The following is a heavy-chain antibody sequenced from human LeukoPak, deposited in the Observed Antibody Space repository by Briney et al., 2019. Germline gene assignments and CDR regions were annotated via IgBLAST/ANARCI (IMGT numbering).Heavy chain of an antibody. J-gene: IGHJ6*02. D-gene: IGHD6-19*01. CDR1: GDSVSSNSAA. V-gene: IGHV6-1*01. Sequence: SQTLSLTCVISGDSVSSNSAAWNWIRQSPSRGLEWLGRTYYRSKWYNDYEVSVKSRITINPDTSKNQVSLHLNSVTPEDTAVYYCARQYSSGWSYYYGLDVWGQGTTVTVSS. CDR3: ARQYSSGWSYYYGLDV. CDR2: TYYRSKWYN.